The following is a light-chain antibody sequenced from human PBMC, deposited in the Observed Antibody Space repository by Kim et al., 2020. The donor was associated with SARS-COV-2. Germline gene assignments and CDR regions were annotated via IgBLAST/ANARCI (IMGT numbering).Light chain of an antibody. Sequence: DIQMTQSPSSLSASVGDRVTITCRASQDIRNDLGWYQQNPGRAPKRLIYGASSLQSGVPSRFSGSGSGTEFTLTISSVQPEDFATYFWQQHSTYPLTFGQGTKVEIK. CDR1: QDIRND. J-gene: IGKJ5*01. CDR3: QQHSTYPLT. CDR2: GAS. V-gene: IGKV1-17*01.